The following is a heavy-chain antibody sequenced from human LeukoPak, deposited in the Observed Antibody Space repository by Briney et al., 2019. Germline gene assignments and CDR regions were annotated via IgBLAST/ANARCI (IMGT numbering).Heavy chain of an antibody. V-gene: IGHV1-69*06. CDR3: ARDRQSDYYGSGSYYDY. Sequence: ASVKVSYKASGGTFSSYAISWVRQAPGQGLEWMGGIIPIFGTANYAQKFQGRVTITADKSTSTAYMELSSLRSEDTAVYYCARDRQSDYYGSGSYYDYWGQGTLVTVSS. CDR2: IIPIFGTA. J-gene: IGHJ4*02. CDR1: GGTFSSYA. D-gene: IGHD3-10*01.